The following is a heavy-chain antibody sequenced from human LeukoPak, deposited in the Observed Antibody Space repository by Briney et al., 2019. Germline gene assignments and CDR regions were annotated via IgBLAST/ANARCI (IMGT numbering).Heavy chain of an antibody. CDR3: AKDPVVTPVH. D-gene: IGHD2-21*02. CDR1: GFTFSSYA. CDR2: ISGRGGTT. Sequence: GGSLRLSCGASGFTFSSYAMSWGRQAPGKGLEWVSAISGRGGTTYYADSVKGRFTISRDNSKNTLYLQMNSLTAEDTAVYYCAKDPVVTPVHWGQGTVVTVPS. V-gene: IGHV3-23*01. J-gene: IGHJ4*02.